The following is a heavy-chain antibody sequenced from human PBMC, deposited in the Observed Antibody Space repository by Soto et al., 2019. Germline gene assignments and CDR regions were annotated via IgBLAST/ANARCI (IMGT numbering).Heavy chain of an antibody. CDR3: AKDLTRQLAYWLDP. D-gene: IGHD6-6*01. J-gene: IGHJ5*02. V-gene: IGHV1-2*02. CDR2: INAHSGGT. Sequence: ASVKVSCKASGFSFTGYYIHWLRQAPGQGLEWMGWINAHSGGTEYAQKFQGRVTLTRDTSIATAYLTLTSLTSGDTALYYCAKDLTRQLAYWLDPSGQGTQVTVSS. CDR1: GFSFTGYY.